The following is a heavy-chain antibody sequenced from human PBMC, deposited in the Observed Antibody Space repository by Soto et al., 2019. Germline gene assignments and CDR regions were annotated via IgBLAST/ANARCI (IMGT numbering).Heavy chain of an antibody. J-gene: IGHJ3*02. CDR2: IYYSGNT. Sequence: PSETLSLTCTVSGGSISSCGHYWSWIRQHPGKGLEWIGYIYYSGNTYYNPSLKSRITMSVDTSKNQFSLSLSSVTAADTAVYYCARSSIMYFFFDRWGQGTMVTVSS. CDR3: ARSSIMYFFFDR. CDR1: GGSISSCGHY. V-gene: IGHV4-31*03. D-gene: IGHD3-3*01.